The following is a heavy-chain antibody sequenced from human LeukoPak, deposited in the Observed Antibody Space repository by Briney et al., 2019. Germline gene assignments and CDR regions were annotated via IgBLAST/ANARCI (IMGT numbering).Heavy chain of an antibody. D-gene: IGHD3-16*02. CDR3: ARTDIWGSYRLDY. Sequence: SETLSLTCAVYGGSFSGYYWSWIRQPPGKGLEWIGEINHSGSTNYNPSLKSRVTISVDTSKNQFSLKLSSVIAADTAVYYCARTDIWGSYRLDYWGQGTLVTVSS. CDR1: GGSFSGYY. CDR2: INHSGST. V-gene: IGHV4-34*01. J-gene: IGHJ4*02.